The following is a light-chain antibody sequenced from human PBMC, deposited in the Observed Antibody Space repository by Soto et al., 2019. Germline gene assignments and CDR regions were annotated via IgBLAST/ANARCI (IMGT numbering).Light chain of an antibody. V-gene: IGKV1-6*01. Sequence: AIPMTPSPSSLSASVGDRVTIICRASQGIRNDLGWYQQRPGKAPKLLIYATSNLQSGVPSRFSGSGSGTDFTLTISSLQPEDFATYYCLQDYSYPRTFGQGTKVEIK. CDR3: LQDYSYPRT. CDR2: ATS. CDR1: QGIRND. J-gene: IGKJ1*01.